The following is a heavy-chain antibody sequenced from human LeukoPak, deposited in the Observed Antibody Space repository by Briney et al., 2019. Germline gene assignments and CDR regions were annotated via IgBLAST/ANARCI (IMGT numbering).Heavy chain of an antibody. CDR1: GGSISSGSYY. J-gene: IGHJ4*02. CDR3: ARGTAELYYDFWSGYSYFDY. CDR2: IYTSGST. V-gene: IGHV4-61*02. D-gene: IGHD3-3*01. Sequence: PSETLSLTCTVSGGSISSGSYYWSWIRQPAGKGLEWIGRIYTSGSTNYNPSLKSRVTISVDTSKNQFSLKLSSVTAADTAVYYCARGTAELYYDFWSGYSYFDYWGQGTLVTVSS.